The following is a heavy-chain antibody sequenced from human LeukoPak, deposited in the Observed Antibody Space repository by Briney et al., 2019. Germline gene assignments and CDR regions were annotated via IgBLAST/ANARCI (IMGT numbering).Heavy chain of an antibody. V-gene: IGHV1-24*01. CDR2: FDPEDGET. CDR1: GYTLTELS. Sequence: ASVKVSCKVSGYTLTELSMHWVRQAPGKGLEWMGGFDPEDGETIYAQKFQGRVTMTEDTSTDTAYMELSSLRSEDTAVYYCARGYDILTGYSHNFDYWGQGTLVTVSS. J-gene: IGHJ4*02. CDR3: ARGYDILTGYSHNFDY. D-gene: IGHD3-9*01.